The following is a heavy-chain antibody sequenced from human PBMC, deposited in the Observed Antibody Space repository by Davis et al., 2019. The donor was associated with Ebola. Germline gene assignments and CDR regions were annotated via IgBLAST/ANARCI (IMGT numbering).Heavy chain of an antibody. D-gene: IGHD2-2*01. CDR2: INPSGGST. CDR3: ARDVGIQYPSPAMDV. Sequence: ASVKVSCKASGYTFTDYYMDWVRQAPGQGLEWMGIINPSGGSTTYAQKLQDRVTMTRDTSTRTVDMELSSLRSDDTAVYYCARDVGIQYPSPAMDVWGQGTAVTVSS. CDR1: GYTFTDYY. J-gene: IGHJ6*02. V-gene: IGHV1-46*01.